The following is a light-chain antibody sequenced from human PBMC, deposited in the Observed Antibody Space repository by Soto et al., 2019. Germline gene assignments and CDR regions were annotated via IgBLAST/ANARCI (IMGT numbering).Light chain of an antibody. CDR2: DAS. CDR1: QSISSW. V-gene: IGKV1-5*01. J-gene: IGKJ1*01. Sequence: DIQMTQSPSTLSASVGDRVTITCRASQSISSWLAWYQQKPGKAPKLLIYDASSLESGVPSRFSGSGSGTDFTLTISRLEPEDFAVYCCQQFDGSLWTFGQGTKVDNK. CDR3: QQFDGSLWT.